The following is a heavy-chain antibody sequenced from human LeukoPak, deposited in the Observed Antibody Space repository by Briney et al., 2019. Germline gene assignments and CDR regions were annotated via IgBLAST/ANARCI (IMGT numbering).Heavy chain of an antibody. V-gene: IGHV6-1*01. Sequence: SQTLSLTCAISGDSVSSNSAAWNWIRQSPSRGLEWLGRTYYRSKWYNDYAVSVKSRITINPDTSKNQFSLQLNSVTPEDTAVYYCARGKAKGRTWFGVQYQGGGWFDPWGQGTLVTVSS. CDR2: TYYRSKWYN. D-gene: IGHD3-10*01. CDR3: ARGKAKGRTWFGVQYQGGGWFDP. CDR1: GDSVSSNSAA. J-gene: IGHJ5*02.